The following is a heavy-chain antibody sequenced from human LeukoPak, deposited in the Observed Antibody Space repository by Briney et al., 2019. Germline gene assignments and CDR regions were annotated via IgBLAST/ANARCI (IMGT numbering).Heavy chain of an antibody. Sequence: GGSLRLSCAASGFTFSSSEMNWVRQAPGKGLEWVSTMSGSGETTYFADSVKGRFTISRDNSKSTLYLQMNSPRAEDTALYYCAKLTLFSSAWHFDYWGRGTLVTVSS. CDR1: GFTFSSSE. D-gene: IGHD6-19*01. CDR2: MSGSGETT. CDR3: AKLTLFSSAWHFDY. V-gene: IGHV3-23*01. J-gene: IGHJ4*02.